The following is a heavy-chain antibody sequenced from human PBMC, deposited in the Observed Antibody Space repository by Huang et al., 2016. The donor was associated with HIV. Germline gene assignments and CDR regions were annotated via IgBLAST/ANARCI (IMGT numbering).Heavy chain of an antibody. D-gene: IGHD3-22*01. CDR2: INTGKCYT. CDR1: GYTFTPYG. J-gene: IGHJ6*03. Sequence: QVHLVQSGAEVKKPGASVKVSCKASGYTFTPYGLSWVRQAPGQGLEWMGWINTGKCYTKYAQKFQGRVTMTAETSTRTAYMEVRSLRSDDTAVYYCARDFRKGHYYDSNGKRRLLYYYYMDVWGKGTTVIVSS. V-gene: IGHV1-18*01. CDR3: ARDFRKGHYYDSNGKRRLLYYYYMDV.